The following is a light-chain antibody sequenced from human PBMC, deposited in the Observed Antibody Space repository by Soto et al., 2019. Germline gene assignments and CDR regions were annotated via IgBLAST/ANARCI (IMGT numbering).Light chain of an antibody. CDR1: SSDIGGSKY. J-gene: IGLJ1*01. CDR2: EVT. CDR3: SSYSSSATLYV. Sequence: QSALTQPASVSGSPGQSISISCTGTSSDIGGSKYVSWYQQHPGTAPKLLIYEVTYRPSGVSDRFSGSKSGNTASPTVSGLQAEDEADYYCSSYSSSATLYVFGTGTKLTVL. V-gene: IGLV2-14*01.